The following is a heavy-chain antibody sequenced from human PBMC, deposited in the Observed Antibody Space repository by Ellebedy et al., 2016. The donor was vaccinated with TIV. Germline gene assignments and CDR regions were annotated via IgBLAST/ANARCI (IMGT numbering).Heavy chain of an antibody. CDR1: GGSFSGYY. CDR2: INRSGST. Sequence: SEPLSLTXAVYGGSFSGYYWSWIRQPPGKGLEWIGEINRSGSTNYNPSLKRRVTVSVDTSKNQFSLKLRSVTAADTAVYYCARHGIADFYYYGMDAWGQGTTVTVSS. CDR3: ARHGIADFYYYGMDA. V-gene: IGHV4-34*01. D-gene: IGHD6-13*01. J-gene: IGHJ6*02.